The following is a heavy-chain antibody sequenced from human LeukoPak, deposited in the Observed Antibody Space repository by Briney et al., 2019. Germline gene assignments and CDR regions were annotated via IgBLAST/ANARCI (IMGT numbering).Heavy chain of an antibody. V-gene: IGHV5-51*01. CDR1: GYSFSNYR. D-gene: IGHD4-11*01. CDR3: ARAPTSVSNPYYFDS. J-gene: IGHJ4*02. Sequence: GESLKISCKGSGYSFSNYRIAWVRQMPGKGLEYMGIIYPGDYDTRFSPSFRGQVTISVDKSIATAYLQWASLKASDTATYYCARAPTSVSNPYYFDSWGQGTLVTVSS. CDR2: IYPGDYDT.